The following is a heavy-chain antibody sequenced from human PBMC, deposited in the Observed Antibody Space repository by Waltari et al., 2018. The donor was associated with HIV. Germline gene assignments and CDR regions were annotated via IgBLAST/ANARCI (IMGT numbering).Heavy chain of an antibody. CDR1: GFTFSSYA. CDR3: AREPLGLSYFDY. J-gene: IGHJ4*02. Sequence: QGQLVESGGGVVQPGRCRRLSCAASGFTFSSYAMHWVRQAPGKGLEWVAVISYDGSNKYYADSVKGRFTISRDNSKNTLYLQMNSLRAEDTAVYYCAREPLGLSYFDYWGQGTLVTVSS. V-gene: IGHV3-30*01. CDR2: ISYDGSNK.